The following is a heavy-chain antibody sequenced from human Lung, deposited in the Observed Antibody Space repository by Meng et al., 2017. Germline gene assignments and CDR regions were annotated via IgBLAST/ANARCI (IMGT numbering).Heavy chain of an antibody. D-gene: IGHD5-12*01. CDR1: GFTFSNAY. CDR3: SGHIDY. J-gene: IGHJ4*02. Sequence: VLLGGSGGGLVKPWWSLRLYCEGSGFTFSNAYITWVRQVPGKRLEWVGRIKSKPDGETIDYAAPVKGRFTISRDDSKNTVYLQMNSLKTEDTAVYYCSGHIDYWGQGTLVTVSS. V-gene: IGHV3-15*01. CDR2: IKSKPDGETI.